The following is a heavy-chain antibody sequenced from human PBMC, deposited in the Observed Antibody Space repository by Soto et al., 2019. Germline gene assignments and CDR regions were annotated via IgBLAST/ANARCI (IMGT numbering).Heavy chain of an antibody. CDR1: GDSINSDNYY. CDR2: IYYRGNT. J-gene: IGHJ4*02. V-gene: IGHV4-39*01. D-gene: IGHD1-1*01. CDR3: AGLDALDTISYYFDY. Sequence: QLQLQESGPGLVKPSETLSLSCSVSGDSINSDNYYWGWIRQPPGKGLEWVGSIYYRGNTYYNPSPQTRSTNSFNKSKNQFPLKPNAVTAADSAVYFYAGLDALDTISYYFDYWGQGTLVTVSS.